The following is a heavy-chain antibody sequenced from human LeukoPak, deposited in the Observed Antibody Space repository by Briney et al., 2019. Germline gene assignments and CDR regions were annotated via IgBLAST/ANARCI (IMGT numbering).Heavy chain of an antibody. J-gene: IGHJ6*02. Sequence: RASVKVSCTASGYTFTSYAMNWVRQAPGQGLEWMGWINTNTGNPTYAQGFTGRFVFSLDTSVSTAYLQISSLKTEDTAVYYCARDSDPLGYCSGGSCYYYYGMDVWGQGTTVTVSS. V-gene: IGHV7-4-1*02. CDR3: ARDSDPLGYCSGGSCYYYYGMDV. CDR1: GYTFTSYA. CDR2: INTNTGNP. D-gene: IGHD2-15*01.